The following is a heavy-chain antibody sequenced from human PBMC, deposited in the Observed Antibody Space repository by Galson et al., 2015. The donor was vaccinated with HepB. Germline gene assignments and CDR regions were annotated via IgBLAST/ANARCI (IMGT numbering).Heavy chain of an antibody. CDR3: ARDGDYSKSFDY. Sequence: SLRLSCAASGFTFSSYSMNWVRQAPGKGLEWVSSISSSSSYIYYADSVKGRFTISRDNAKNSLYLQMNSLRAEDTAVYYCARDGDYSKSFDYWGQGTLVTVSS. CDR1: GFTFSSYS. CDR2: ISSSSSYI. D-gene: IGHD4-11*01. V-gene: IGHV3-21*01. J-gene: IGHJ4*02.